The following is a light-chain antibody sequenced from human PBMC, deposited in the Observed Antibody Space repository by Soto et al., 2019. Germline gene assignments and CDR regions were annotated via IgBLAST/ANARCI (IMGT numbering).Light chain of an antibody. CDR1: SSNIGNNY. CDR2: ENN. J-gene: IGLJ1*01. V-gene: IGLV1-51*02. CDR3: GTWDSSLSARYV. Sequence: QSVQTQPPSVSAAPGQKDTISCSGSSSNIGNNYVSWYQQLPGTAPKLLIYENNKRPSGIPDRFSGSKSGTSATLGITGLQTGDEADYYCGTWDSSLSARYVFGTGTKVT.